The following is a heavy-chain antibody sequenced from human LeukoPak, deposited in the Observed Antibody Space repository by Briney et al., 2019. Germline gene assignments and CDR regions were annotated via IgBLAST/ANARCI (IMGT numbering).Heavy chain of an antibody. V-gene: IGHV3-23*01. CDR3: AKRFSSGWRYAFDI. CDR2: ISDSGGST. Sequence: GGSLRLSWAASGFTFSSYAMSWVRQDPGKGLEWISAISDSGGSTYYADSVKGRFTISRDNSKNTLFLQMNSLRAEDTAIYYCAKRFSSGWRYAFDIWGQGTMVTVSS. J-gene: IGHJ3*02. CDR1: GFTFSSYA. D-gene: IGHD6-19*01.